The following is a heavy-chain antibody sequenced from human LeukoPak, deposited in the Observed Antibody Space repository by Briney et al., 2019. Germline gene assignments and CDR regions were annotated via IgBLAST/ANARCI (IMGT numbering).Heavy chain of an antibody. CDR2: IGTAGDT. Sequence: PGGSLRPSCAASGFTFSSYDMHWVRQATGKGLEWVSAIGTAGDTYYPGSVKGRFTISRENAKNSLYLQMNSLRAEDTAVYYCARGSLGGPGVLMVYAMYYWGQGTLVTVSS. CDR1: GFTFSSYD. J-gene: IGHJ4*02. D-gene: IGHD2-8*01. CDR3: ARGSLGGPGVLMVYAMYY. V-gene: IGHV3-13*01.